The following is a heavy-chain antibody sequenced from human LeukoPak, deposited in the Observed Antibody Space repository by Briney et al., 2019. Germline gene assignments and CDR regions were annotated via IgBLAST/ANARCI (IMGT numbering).Heavy chain of an antibody. J-gene: IGHJ4*02. D-gene: IGHD3-3*01. CDR1: GGSISSHY. Sequence: SETLSLTCTVSGGSISSHYWSWIRRPPGKGLEWLGYIYYSGSTNYNPSLKSRVTISVDTSKNQFSLKLSSVTAADTAVYYCARGLLSGYDFWSGYPYYFDYWGQGTLVTVSS. V-gene: IGHV4-59*11. CDR3: ARGLLSGYDFWSGYPYYFDY. CDR2: IYYSGST.